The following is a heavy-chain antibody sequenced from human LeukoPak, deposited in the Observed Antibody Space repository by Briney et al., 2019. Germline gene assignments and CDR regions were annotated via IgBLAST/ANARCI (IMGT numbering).Heavy chain of an antibody. D-gene: IGHD6-19*01. Sequence: PSETLPLTCTVSGGSISSSSYYWGWIRQPPGKGLEWIGSIYYSGSTYYNPSLKSRVTISVDTSKNQFSLKLSSVTAADTAVYYCARYEVRQYSSGLRIDYWGQGTLVTVSS. J-gene: IGHJ4*02. CDR3: ARYEVRQYSSGLRIDY. CDR1: GGSISSSSYY. V-gene: IGHV4-39*01. CDR2: IYYSGST.